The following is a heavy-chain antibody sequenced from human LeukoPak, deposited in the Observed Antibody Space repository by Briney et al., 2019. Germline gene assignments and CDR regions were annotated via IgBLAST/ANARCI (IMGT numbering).Heavy chain of an antibody. D-gene: IGHD2-2*02. J-gene: IGHJ4*02. CDR1: GFSFSSYW. V-gene: IGHV3-7*04. Sequence: PGGSLRLSCAASGFSFSSYWMSWVRQAPGKGLEWVANIKQDGSEKYYVYSVKGRFTISRDNAKNSLYLQMNSLRAEDTAVYYCARARGCSSTSCHNFDYWGQGTLVTVSS. CDR3: ARARGCSSTSCHNFDY. CDR2: IKQDGSEK.